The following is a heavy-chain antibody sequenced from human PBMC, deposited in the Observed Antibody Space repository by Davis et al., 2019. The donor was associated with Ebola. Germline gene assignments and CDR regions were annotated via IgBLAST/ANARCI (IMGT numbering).Heavy chain of an antibody. J-gene: IGHJ4*02. CDR3: AKDCRGAVADYFDY. CDR2: ISGSGGST. V-gene: IGHV3-23*01. Sequence: GESLKISCAAPGFTFSSYAMSWVRQAPGKGLEWVSGISGSGGSTYYADSVKGRFTISRDNSKNTLYLQMNSLRAEDTAVYYCAKDCRGAVADYFDYWGQGTLVTVSS. CDR1: GFTFSSYA. D-gene: IGHD6-19*01.